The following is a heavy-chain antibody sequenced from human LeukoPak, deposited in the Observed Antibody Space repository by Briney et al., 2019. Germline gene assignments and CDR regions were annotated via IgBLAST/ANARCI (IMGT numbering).Heavy chain of an antibody. CDR3: AREVITFGGVIVWRYFDY. V-gene: IGHV4-59*01. J-gene: IGHJ4*02. Sequence: SDTLSLTCTVSGGSISRYYWSWIRQPPGKALEWVGDISYSGSTNYNPSLKSRGTISVDTSKTQFSLKLSSVTAADTAVYYCAREVITFGGVIVWRYFDYWGQGTLVTVSS. D-gene: IGHD3-16*02. CDR2: ISYSGST. CDR1: GGSISRYY.